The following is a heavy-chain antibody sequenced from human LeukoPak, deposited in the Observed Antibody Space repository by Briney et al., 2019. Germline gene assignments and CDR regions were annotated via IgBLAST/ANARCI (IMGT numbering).Heavy chain of an antibody. CDR1: GGSISSSDYY. CDR3: ARVMYYYDSSGYYYGWAYYYYYMDV. CDR2: IYYSVTT. Sequence: SETLSLTCTVSGGSISSSDYYWGWIRQPPGKGLEWIGSIYYSVTTYYNPSLKSRVTISVDTSKNQFSLKLSSVTAADTAVYYCARVMYYYDSSGYYYGWAYYYYYMDVWGKGTTVTVSS. V-gene: IGHV4-39*07. D-gene: IGHD3-22*01. J-gene: IGHJ6*03.